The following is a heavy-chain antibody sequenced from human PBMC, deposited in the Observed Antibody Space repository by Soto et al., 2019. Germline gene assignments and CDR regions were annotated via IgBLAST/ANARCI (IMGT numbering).Heavy chain of an antibody. CDR3: ASPYEKNLSWGFDP. Sequence: PGGSLRLSCAASGFTFSNYAVSWVRQAPGKGLEWVSGISGSGGSTYYADSVKGRFTISRDNSKNTLYLQMNSLRAEDTAVYYCASPYEKNLSWGFDPWGQGTLVTV. CDR2: ISGSGGST. V-gene: IGHV3-23*01. D-gene: IGHD3-22*01. J-gene: IGHJ5*02. CDR1: GFTFSNYA.